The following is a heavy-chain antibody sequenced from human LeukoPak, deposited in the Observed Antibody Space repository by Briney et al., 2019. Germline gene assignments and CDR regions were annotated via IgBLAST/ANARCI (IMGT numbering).Heavy chain of an antibody. J-gene: IGHJ4*02. CDR2: ISSSSSYI. D-gene: IGHD1-26*01. CDR3: ARDPRVGATASFDY. V-gene: IGHV3-21*01. Sequence: MSGGSLRLSCAASGFTFSSYSMNWVRQAPGKGLEWVSSISSSSSYIYYADSVKGRFTISRDSAKNSLYLQMNSLRAEDTAVYYCARDPRVGATASFDYWGQGTLVTVSS. CDR1: GFTFSSYS.